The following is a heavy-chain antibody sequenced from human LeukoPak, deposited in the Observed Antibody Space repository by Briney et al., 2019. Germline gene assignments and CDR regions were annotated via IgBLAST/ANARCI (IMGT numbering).Heavy chain of an antibody. J-gene: IGHJ4*02. V-gene: IGHV4-4*07. D-gene: IGHD6-19*01. CDR3: AREPVTGTSNFFDF. CDR2: VYTSGNT. CDR1: GGSISTYY. Sequence: SETLSLTCTVSGGSISTYYWSWIRQPAGKGLEWLGRVYTSGNTNYNPSLRSRVTMSVDTSKKQFSLKLSSVTAADTAVYYCAREPVTGTSNFFDFWGQGTLVTVSS.